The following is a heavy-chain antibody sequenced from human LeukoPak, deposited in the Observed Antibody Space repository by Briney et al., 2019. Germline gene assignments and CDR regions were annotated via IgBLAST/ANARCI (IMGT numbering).Heavy chain of an antibody. D-gene: IGHD3-22*01. J-gene: IGHJ4*02. CDR2: ISGSGGST. CDR3: AAYSSGYYYFFDY. V-gene: IGHV3-23*01. CDR1: GFTFSSYG. Sequence: PGGSLRLSCAVSGFTFSSYGMSWVRQAPGKGLEWVSAISGSGGSTYYADSVKGRFTISRDNSKNTLYLQMNSLRAEDTAVYYCAAYSSGYYYFFDYWGQGTLVTVSS.